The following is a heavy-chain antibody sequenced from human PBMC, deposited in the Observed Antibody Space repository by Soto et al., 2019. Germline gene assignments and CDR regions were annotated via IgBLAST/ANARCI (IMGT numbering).Heavy chain of an antibody. CDR1: GYTFTGYY. D-gene: IGHD3-22*01. CDR2: INPNSGGT. J-gene: IGHJ4*02. CDR3: ARRKGDYYDSSGYHYYFDY. V-gene: IGHV1-2*02. Sequence: QVQLVQSGAEVKKPGASVKVSCKASGYTFTGYYIHWVRQAPGQGLEWMGWINPNSGGTKSAQKFQGRVTMTRDTSISIAYMELSRLRSDDTAVYYCARRKGDYYDSSGYHYYFDYWGQGTLVTVSS.